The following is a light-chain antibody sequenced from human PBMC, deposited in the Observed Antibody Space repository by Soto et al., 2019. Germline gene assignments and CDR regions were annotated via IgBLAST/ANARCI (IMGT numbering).Light chain of an antibody. J-gene: IGKJ4*01. V-gene: IGKV1-6*02. CDR1: QDIRSD. Sequence: AIQMTQSPSSLSASVGDRVTVTCRASQDIRSDLGWYQQKPGKAPQLLIYGASRLQSGVPSRFSGSGSGTDFTLTISSLQPEDFATYYCLQDDTYPLTFGGGTKE. CDR3: LQDDTYPLT. CDR2: GAS.